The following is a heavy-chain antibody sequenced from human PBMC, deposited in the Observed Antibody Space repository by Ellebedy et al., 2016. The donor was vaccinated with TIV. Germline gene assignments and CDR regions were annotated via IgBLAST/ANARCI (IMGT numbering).Heavy chain of an antibody. J-gene: IGHJ4*02. CDR2: IYYSGST. CDR3: ARAFYCSGGSCYPIDY. Sequence: SETLSLTCTVSGSISSYYWSWIRQPPGKGLEWIGYIYYSGSTNYNPSLKSRVTISVDTSKNQFSLKLSSVTAADTAVYYCARAFYCSGGSCYPIDYWGQGTLVTVSS. V-gene: IGHV4-59*01. D-gene: IGHD2-15*01. CDR1: GSISSYY.